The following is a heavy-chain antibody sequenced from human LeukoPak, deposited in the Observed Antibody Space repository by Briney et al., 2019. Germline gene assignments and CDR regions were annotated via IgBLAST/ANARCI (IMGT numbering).Heavy chain of an antibody. Sequence: GGTLRLSCAASGFTFSSYGLSWVRQAPGKGLEWVGNIKQDGSVKYYVDSVKGRFTISRDNAKNSVYLQMNSLRVEDTAVYYCARIGYSSSSFDYWGQGTLVTVSS. V-gene: IGHV3-7*01. J-gene: IGHJ4*02. CDR1: GFTFSSYG. CDR3: ARIGYSSSSFDY. D-gene: IGHD6-6*01. CDR2: IKQDGSVK.